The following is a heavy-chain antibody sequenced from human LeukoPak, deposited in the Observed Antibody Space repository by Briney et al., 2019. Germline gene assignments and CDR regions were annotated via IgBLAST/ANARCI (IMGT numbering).Heavy chain of an antibody. J-gene: IGHJ4*02. V-gene: IGHV4-59*01. CDR1: GGSISSYY. D-gene: IGHD6-13*01. Sequence: SETLSLTCTVSGGSISSYYWSWIRQPPGKGLEWIGYICYSGSTNYNPSLKSRVTISVDTSKNQFSLKLSSVTAADTAVYYCARDRAGNFDYWGQGTLVTVSS. CDR2: ICYSGST. CDR3: ARDRAGNFDY.